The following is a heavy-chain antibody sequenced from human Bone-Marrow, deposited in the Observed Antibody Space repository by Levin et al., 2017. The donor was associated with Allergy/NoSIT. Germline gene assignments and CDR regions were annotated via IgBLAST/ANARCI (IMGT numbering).Heavy chain of an antibody. CDR2: IIPILDIA. Sequence: ASVKVSCRASGGTFSSDFINWVRQAPGQGLEWMGRIIPILDIANYTQKFQGRVTMTADKSTGTTYLELSSLRSEDTAFYYCARTKNGDPYLYFDLWGRGTLVTVSS. V-gene: IGHV1-69*02. J-gene: IGHJ2*01. CDR3: ARTKNGDPYLYFDL. D-gene: IGHD4-17*01. CDR1: GGTFSSDF.